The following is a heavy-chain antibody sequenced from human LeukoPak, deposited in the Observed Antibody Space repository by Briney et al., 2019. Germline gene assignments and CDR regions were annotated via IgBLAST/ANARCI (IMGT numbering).Heavy chain of an antibody. D-gene: IGHD3-16*01. CDR1: GFTFSTYE. Sequence: GGSLRLSCEASGFTFSTYEMNWVRQTPGKGLEWVSYISSSGSTIYYADSVKGRFTISRDNAKNSLYLQMNSLRAEDTAVYYCARDLGIVWVTRHFDLWGRGTLVTVSS. CDR2: ISSSGSTI. CDR3: ARDLGIVWVTRHFDL. J-gene: IGHJ2*01. V-gene: IGHV3-48*03.